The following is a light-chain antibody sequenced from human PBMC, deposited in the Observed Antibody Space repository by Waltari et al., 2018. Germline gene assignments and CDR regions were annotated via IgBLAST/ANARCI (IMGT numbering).Light chain of an antibody. Sequence: EIVLTQSPATLSLSPGERATLSCRARQSVSSYLAWYQQKPGQAPSLLIYDVSNRATGSPARFSGSGSGTDFTLTISSLEPEDFAVYYCQERSDWPPTFGQGTKLEIK. CDR1: QSVSSY. J-gene: IGKJ2*01. CDR2: DVS. CDR3: QERSDWPPT. V-gene: IGKV3-11*01.